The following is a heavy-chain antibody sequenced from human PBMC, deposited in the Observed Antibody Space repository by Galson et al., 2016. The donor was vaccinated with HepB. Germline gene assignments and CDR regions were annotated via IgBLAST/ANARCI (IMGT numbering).Heavy chain of an antibody. CDR2: INQHGSEK. D-gene: IGHD2-2*01. Sequence: AASGFPFTTFWMIWVRQAPGEGLEWVANINQHGSEKYYLDSVKGRFTISRDNTKNLLFLQMNSLRAEDTAVYYCARPAFCDSTSCYDLDVWGQGTTVTVSS. CDR1: GFPFTTFW. V-gene: IGHV3-7*01. J-gene: IGHJ6*02. CDR3: ARPAFCDSTSCYDLDV.